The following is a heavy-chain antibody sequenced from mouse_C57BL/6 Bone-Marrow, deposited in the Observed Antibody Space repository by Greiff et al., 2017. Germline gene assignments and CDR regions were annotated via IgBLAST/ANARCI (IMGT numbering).Heavy chain of an antibody. CDR3: ARGVCYAMDY. J-gene: IGHJ4*01. Sequence: EVKVEESGGGLVKPGGSLKLSCAASGFTFSDYGMHWVRQAPEKGLEWVAYISSGSSTIYYADTVKGRFTISRDNAKNTLFLQLTRLRSEDTAMYYCARGVCYAMDYWGRGTSVTVSS. V-gene: IGHV5-17*01. CDR1: GFTFSDYG. CDR2: ISSGSSTI.